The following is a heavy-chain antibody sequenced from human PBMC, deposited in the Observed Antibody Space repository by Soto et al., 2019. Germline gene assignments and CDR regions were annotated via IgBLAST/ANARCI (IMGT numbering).Heavy chain of an antibody. CDR2: IDPSDSQT. Sequence: GASLKISCKGSEYSFAGYWITWVRQKPGKGLEWMGRIDPSDSQTYYSPSFRGHVTISVTKSITTVFLQWSSLRASDTAMYYCARQIYDSDTGPNFQYYFDSWGQGTPVTVSS. J-gene: IGHJ4*02. V-gene: IGHV5-10-1*01. CDR3: ARQIYDSDTGPNFQYYFDS. D-gene: IGHD3-22*01. CDR1: EYSFAGYW.